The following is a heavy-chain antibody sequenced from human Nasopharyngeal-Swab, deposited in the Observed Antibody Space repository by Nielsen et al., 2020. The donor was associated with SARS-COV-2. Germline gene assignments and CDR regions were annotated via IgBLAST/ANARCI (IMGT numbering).Heavy chain of an antibody. CDR3: ARCGGDCLKTPTLYYFDY. J-gene: IGHJ4*02. Sequence: QAAGNGVSWIGYIYYSGSTNYNPSLKSRVTISVDTSKNQFSLKLSSVTAADTAVYYCARCGGDCLKTPTLYYFDYWGQGTLVTVSS. V-gene: IGHV4-59*01. CDR2: IYYSGST. D-gene: IGHD2-21*02.